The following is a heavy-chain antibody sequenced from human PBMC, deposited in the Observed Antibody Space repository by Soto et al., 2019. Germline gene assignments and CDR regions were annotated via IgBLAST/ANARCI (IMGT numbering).Heavy chain of an antibody. J-gene: IGHJ6*02. V-gene: IGHV3-11*06. CDR3: ASPLHYYDSSGYRGMDV. CDR2: ISSSSSYT. D-gene: IGHD3-22*01. Sequence: QVQLVESGGGLVKPGGSLRLSCAASGFTFSDYYMSWIRQAPGKGLEWVSYISSSSSYTNYADSVKGRFTISRDNAKNSLYLQMNSLRAEDTAVYHCASPLHYYDSSGYRGMDVWGQGTTVTVSS. CDR1: GFTFSDYY.